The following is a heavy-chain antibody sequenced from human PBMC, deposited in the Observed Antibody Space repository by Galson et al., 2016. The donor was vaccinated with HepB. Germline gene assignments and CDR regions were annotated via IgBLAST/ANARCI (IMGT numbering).Heavy chain of an antibody. CDR3: ARRSFCGDDRFPFDY. J-gene: IGHJ4*01. Sequence: SETLSLTCSVSGDSIGYYYWSWIRQPPGKGLEWIGYVSYNGNTNYNPSLKSRVTMSLDTSKNQISLKLSSVTAADTAVYYCARRSFCGDDRFPFDYWGHGTLVTVSS. CDR2: VSYNGNT. CDR1: GDSIGYYY. V-gene: IGHV4-59*01. D-gene: IGHD2-21*02.